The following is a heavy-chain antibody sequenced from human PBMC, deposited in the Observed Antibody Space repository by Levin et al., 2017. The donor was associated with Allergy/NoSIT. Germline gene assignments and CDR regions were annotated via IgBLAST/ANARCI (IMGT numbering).Heavy chain of an antibody. J-gene: IGHJ3*02. CDR3: ARVSPTEYEILTGYYRRRRYDAFDI. Sequence: SETLSLTCTVSGGSISSYYWSWIRQPAGKGLEWIGRIYTSGSTNYNPSLKSRVTMSVDTSKNQFSLMLSSVTAADTAVYYCARVSPTEYEILTGYYRRRRYDAFDIWGQGTMVTVSS. D-gene: IGHD3-9*01. CDR2: IYTSGST. CDR1: GGSISSYY. V-gene: IGHV4-4*07.